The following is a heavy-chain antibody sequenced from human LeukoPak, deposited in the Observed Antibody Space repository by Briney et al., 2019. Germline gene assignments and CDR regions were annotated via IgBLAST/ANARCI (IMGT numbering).Heavy chain of an antibody. V-gene: IGHV3-23*01. CDR2: ISGSGGST. CDR3: AKWTFWSGYPQH. CDR1: GFTFNSYV. D-gene: IGHD3-3*01. Sequence: PGGSLRLSCAASGFTFNSYVMSWVRQAPGKGLEWVSAISGSGGSTYSSDSMKGRFTISRDNSKNTLYLQMNSLRAEDTAVYYCAKWTFWSGYPQHWGQGTLVTVSS. J-gene: IGHJ1*01.